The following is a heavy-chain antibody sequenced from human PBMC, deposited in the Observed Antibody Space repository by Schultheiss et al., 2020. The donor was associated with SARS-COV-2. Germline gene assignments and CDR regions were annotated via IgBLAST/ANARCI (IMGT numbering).Heavy chain of an antibody. CDR3: ARVDGYSSGWYEGIDAFDI. J-gene: IGHJ3*02. Sequence: GSLRLSCAASGFTFSSYAMHWVRQAPGKGLEWVAVISYDGSNKYYADSVKGRFTISRDNSKNTLYLQMNSLRAEDTAVYYCARVDGYSSGWYEGIDAFDIWGQGTMVTVSS. CDR2: ISYDGSNK. D-gene: IGHD6-19*01. CDR1: GFTFSSYA. V-gene: IGHV3-30-3*01.